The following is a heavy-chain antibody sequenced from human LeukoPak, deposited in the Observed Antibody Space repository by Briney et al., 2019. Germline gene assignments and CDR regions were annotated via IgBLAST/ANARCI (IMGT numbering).Heavy chain of an antibody. J-gene: IGHJ6*02. V-gene: IGHV4-39*07. CDR2: IYYSGST. CDR3: ARGVAYSGMDV. D-gene: IGHD5-18*01. Sequence: SSETLSLTCTVSGGSISSSSYYWGWIRQPPGKGLEWIGSIYYSGSTYYNPSLKSRVTISVDTSKNQFSLKLSSVTAADTAVYYCARGVAYSGMDVWGQGTTVTVSS. CDR1: GGSISSSSYY.